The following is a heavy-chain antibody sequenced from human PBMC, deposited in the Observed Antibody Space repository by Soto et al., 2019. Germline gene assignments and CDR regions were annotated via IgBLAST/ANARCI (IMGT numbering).Heavy chain of an antibody. Sequence: SETLSLTCAVYGGSFSGYYWSWIRQPPGKGLEWIGEINHSGSTNYNPSLKSRVTISVDTSKNQFSLKLSSVTAADTAVYYCATIANYYDSSGLDYWGQGTLVTVS. D-gene: IGHD3-22*01. J-gene: IGHJ4*02. CDR3: ATIANYYDSSGLDY. CDR2: INHSGST. CDR1: GGSFSGYY. V-gene: IGHV4-34*01.